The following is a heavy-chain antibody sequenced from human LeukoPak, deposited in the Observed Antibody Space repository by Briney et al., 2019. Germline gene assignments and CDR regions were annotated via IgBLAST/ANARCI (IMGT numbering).Heavy chain of an antibody. D-gene: IGHD6-6*01. J-gene: IGHJ5*02. CDR2: VYYIGTT. V-gene: IGHV4-61*01. CDR3: ARNTSSSPWFDP. CDR1: GGSVSSSSSY. Sequence: PSETLSLTCTVSGGSVSSSSSYWSWIRQPPGKGLEWIGNVYYIGTTSYNSSLKGRVTISVDTSKNQFSLEVTSVTAADTAVYCCARNTSSSPWFDPWGQGTLVTVSS.